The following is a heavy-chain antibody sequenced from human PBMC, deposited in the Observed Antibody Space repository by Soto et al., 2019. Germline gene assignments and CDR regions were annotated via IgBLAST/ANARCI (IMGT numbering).Heavy chain of an antibody. CDR2: ISGSGGST. V-gene: IGHV3-23*01. Sequence: VGSLRLSCASSVFTFSSYAMSCVGHSPGKWLEWVSAISGSGGSTYYADSVKGRFTISRDNSKNTLYLQMNSLRAEDTAVYYCAKAGSRTSCSSYGMVVWRQGTTVRVSS. D-gene: IGHD1-26*01. J-gene: IGHJ6*01. CDR1: VFTFSSYA. CDR3: AKAGSRTSCSSYGMVV.